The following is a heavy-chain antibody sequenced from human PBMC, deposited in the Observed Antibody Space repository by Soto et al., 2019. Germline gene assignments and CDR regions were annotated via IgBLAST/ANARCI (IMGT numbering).Heavy chain of an antibody. V-gene: IGHV1-58*01. Sequence: SVKVSCKASGFTFTSSAVQWVRQARGQRLEWIGWIVVGSGNTNYAQKFQERVTITRDMSTSTAYMELSSLRSEDTAVYYCAADIEQQLAQGLFDPWGQGTLVTVSS. CDR3: AADIEQQLAQGLFDP. CDR1: GFTFTSSA. CDR2: IVVGSGNT. J-gene: IGHJ5*02. D-gene: IGHD6-13*01.